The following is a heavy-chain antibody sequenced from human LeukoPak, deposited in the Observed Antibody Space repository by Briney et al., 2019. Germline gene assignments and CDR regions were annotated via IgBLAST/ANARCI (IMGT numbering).Heavy chain of an antibody. CDR3: ARRDNSFDP. CDR1: GGSISSNNHH. J-gene: IGHJ5*02. Sequence: SETLSLTCSASGGSISSNNHHWDWIRQPPGNGLEWIGSMHHSGAIYYNPSLQSRLTLSVDMSKNQFSLNLNSVTAADTAVYYCARRDNSFDPWGPGTMVTVSS. CDR2: MHHSGAI. V-gene: IGHV4-39*01.